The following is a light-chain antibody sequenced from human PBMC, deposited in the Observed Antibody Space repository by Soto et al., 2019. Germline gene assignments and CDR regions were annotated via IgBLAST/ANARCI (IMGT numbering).Light chain of an antibody. CDR3: QKYTNVPA. J-gene: IGKJ4*01. Sequence: DIQMTQSPSSLSASVGDRVTITCRASQGISNYLAWYQQIPGKVPKLLISAASTLQSGVPSRFSGSGSGTDFTFTISSLPPEDVATYYCQKYTNVPAFGGGTKVEIK. CDR2: AAS. V-gene: IGKV1-27*01. CDR1: QGISNY.